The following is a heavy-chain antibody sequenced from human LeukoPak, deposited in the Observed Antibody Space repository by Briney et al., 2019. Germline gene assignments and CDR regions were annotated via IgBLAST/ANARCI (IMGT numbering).Heavy chain of an antibody. V-gene: IGHV3-30*18. CDR1: GFTFSSYG. Sequence: GGSLRLSCAASGFTFSSYGMHWVRQAPGKGLEWVGLISFDGSYIYYADSVKGRFTISRDNSRNTLYLQTTSLRAEDTAVFYCAKGVDTASLHGAFDIWGQGTMVTVSS. CDR3: AKGVDTASLHGAFDI. CDR2: ISFDGSYI. D-gene: IGHD5-18*01. J-gene: IGHJ3*02.